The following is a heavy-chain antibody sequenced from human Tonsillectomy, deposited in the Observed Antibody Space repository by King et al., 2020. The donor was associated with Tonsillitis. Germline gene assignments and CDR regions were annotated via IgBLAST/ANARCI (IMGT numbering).Heavy chain of an antibody. Sequence: VQLVESGGGLVKPGGSLRLSCAASGFTFSDYYMSWIRQAPGKGLEWVSYISSSGSIISYADSVKGRFTISRDNAKNSLYLQMNSLRAEDTAVYSCARDQKRHDIVAARPRWGQGTLVTVSS. CDR3: ARDQKRHDIVAARPR. CDR2: ISSSGSII. D-gene: IGHD5-12*01. J-gene: IGHJ4*02. V-gene: IGHV3-11*01. CDR1: GFTFSDYY.